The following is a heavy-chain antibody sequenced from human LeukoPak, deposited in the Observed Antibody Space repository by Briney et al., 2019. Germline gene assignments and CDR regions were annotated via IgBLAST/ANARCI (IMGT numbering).Heavy chain of an antibody. CDR2: ISSSSDSK. D-gene: IGHD5-18*01. V-gene: IGHV3-21*01. CDR3: ARESGYSFGYYFYYGMDV. J-gene: IGHJ6*02. Sequence: GGSLRLSCAASGFTFSTYTMNWVRQAPGKGLEWVSSISSSSDSKYYADSVKGRFTISRDNSRNTLYLQMNSLRAEDTAVYYCARESGYSFGYYFYYGMDVWGRGTTVTVSS. CDR1: GFTFSTYT.